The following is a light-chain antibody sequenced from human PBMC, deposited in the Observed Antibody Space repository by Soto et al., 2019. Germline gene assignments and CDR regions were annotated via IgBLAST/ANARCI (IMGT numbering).Light chain of an antibody. Sequence: DIQLTQSPSTLSASVGDRVTVTCRASQRIDRYLAWYQQKPGKAPKLLVYDASTLEGGVPSSFSGSGSATEFIRTISSLQTDDFATYDCQQYKDGAWTFGQGTSVEIK. CDR2: DAS. CDR3: QQYKDGAWT. V-gene: IGKV1-5*01. J-gene: IGKJ1*01. CDR1: QRIDRY.